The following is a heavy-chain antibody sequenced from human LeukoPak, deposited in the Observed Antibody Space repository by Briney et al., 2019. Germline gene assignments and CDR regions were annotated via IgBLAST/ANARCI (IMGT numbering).Heavy chain of an antibody. Sequence: SETLSLTCTVSGGSISSGDYYWSWIRQPPGKGLEWIGYIYYSGSTYYNPSLKSRVTISVDTSKNQFSLKLSSVTAADTAVYYCARDRGTYYYDSSGGIFDYWGQGTLVTVSS. CDR1: GGSISSGDYY. CDR2: IYYSGST. V-gene: IGHV4-30-4*08. D-gene: IGHD3-22*01. CDR3: ARDRGTYYYDSSGGIFDY. J-gene: IGHJ4*02.